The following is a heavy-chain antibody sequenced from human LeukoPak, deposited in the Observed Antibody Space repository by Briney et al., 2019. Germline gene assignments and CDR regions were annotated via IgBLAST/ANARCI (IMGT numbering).Heavy chain of an antibody. J-gene: IGHJ6*02. CDR3: ATDQRGAGLGFVYGSGSFNGLDV. D-gene: IGHD3-10*01. CDR2: FDPEDDET. CDR1: GYTLTELS. Sequence: GASVKVSCKVSGYTLTELSMHWVRQPPAKGLEWMGGFDPEDDETIYAQKFQGRVTMTEDTSSDTGYMELSSLRSEDAAVYYCATDQRGAGLGFVYGSGSFNGLDVWGQGTTVTVSS. V-gene: IGHV1-24*01.